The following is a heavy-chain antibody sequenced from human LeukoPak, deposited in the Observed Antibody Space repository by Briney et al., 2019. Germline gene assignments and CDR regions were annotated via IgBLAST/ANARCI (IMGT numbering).Heavy chain of an antibody. Sequence: GGSLRLSCAASGFTFSSYGMHWVRQAPGKGLEWVAVISYDGSNKYYADSVKGRFTISRDNSKNTLYLQMNSLRAEDTAVYYCAKTMVVDFDYWGQGTLVTVSS. CDR1: GFTFSSYG. D-gene: IGHD2-15*01. CDR3: AKTMVVDFDY. J-gene: IGHJ4*02. CDR2: ISYDGSNK. V-gene: IGHV3-30*18.